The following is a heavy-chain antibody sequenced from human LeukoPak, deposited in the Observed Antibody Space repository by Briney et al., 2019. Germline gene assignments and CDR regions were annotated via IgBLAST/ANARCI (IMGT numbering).Heavy chain of an antibody. CDR2: INHSGST. D-gene: IGHD3-10*01. CDR1: GGSFSGYY. J-gene: IGHJ5*02. Sequence: SETLSLTCAVYGGSFSGYYWSWIRQPPGKGLEWIGEINHSGSTNYNPSLKSRVTISVDTSKNQFSLKLSSVTAADTAVYYCARRYRVSMVRAGRGSWFDPWGQGTLVTVSS. V-gene: IGHV4-34*01. CDR3: ARRYRVSMVRAGRGSWFDP.